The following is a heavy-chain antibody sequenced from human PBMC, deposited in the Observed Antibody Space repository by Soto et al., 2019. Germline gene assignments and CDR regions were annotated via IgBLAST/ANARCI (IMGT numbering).Heavy chain of an antibody. J-gene: IGHJ4*02. V-gene: IGHV4-59*11. Sequence: QVKLQESGPGLVKPSETLSLTCTVSGGSMITHYWTWIRQPPGKGLEWIGYVYYSGSTNYNPSLESRVTISVETSRNQFSLKLRSVTAADTAMYYCASLRQVWLPFESWGQGILVTVSS. CDR2: VYYSGST. CDR1: GGSMITHY. D-gene: IGHD5-18*01. CDR3: ASLRQVWLPFES.